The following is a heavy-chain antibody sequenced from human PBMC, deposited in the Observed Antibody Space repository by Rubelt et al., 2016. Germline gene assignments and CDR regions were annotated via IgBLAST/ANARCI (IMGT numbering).Heavy chain of an antibody. V-gene: IGHV4-38-2*02. CDR2: IYHNGST. J-gene: IGHJ4*02. Sequence: QVQLRESGPGLVKPSETLSLTCSVSDYSISIGYYWGWIRQPPGKGLEWIGNIYHNGSTHYNPSLKSRVTISVDPSVNQFSLKRSSVTAADTAVYYCAGAYSSGWYYFDYWGQGTLVTVSS. D-gene: IGHD6-19*01. CDR1: DYSISIGYY. CDR3: AGAYSSGWYYFDY.